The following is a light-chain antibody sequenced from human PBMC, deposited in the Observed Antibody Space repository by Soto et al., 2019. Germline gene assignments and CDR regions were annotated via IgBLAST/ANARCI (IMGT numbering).Light chain of an antibody. J-gene: IGKJ5*01. CDR3: QQYNKGPIT. CDR2: GAS. V-gene: IGKV3-15*01. CDR1: QSVSRN. Sequence: IVMTQSPATLSVSPGERATLSCKATQSVSRNLAWYQQRPGQAPRLLISGASTRATGIADRFSGSGSGTEFTLTISSLQSEDSAFYYCQQYNKGPITFGQGTRLEIK.